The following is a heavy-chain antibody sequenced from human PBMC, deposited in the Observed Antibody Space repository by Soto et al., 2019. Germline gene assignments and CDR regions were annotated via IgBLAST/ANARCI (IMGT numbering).Heavy chain of an antibody. D-gene: IGHD4-17*01. CDR1: GGSISSGGYY. J-gene: IGHJ4*02. V-gene: IGHV4-31*03. CDR3: ARAYGDAYYFDY. Sequence: QVQLQESGPGLVKPSQTLSLTCTVSGGSISSGGYYWSWIRKHPGKGLEWIGYSYYSGSTYYNPSPKSRVTISVDTSKNQFSLKLSSVTAADTAVYYCARAYGDAYYFDYWGQGTLVTVSS. CDR2: SYYSGST.